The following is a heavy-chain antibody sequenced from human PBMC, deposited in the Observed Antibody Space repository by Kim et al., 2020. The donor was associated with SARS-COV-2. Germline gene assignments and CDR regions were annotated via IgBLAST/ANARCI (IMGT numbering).Heavy chain of an antibody. J-gene: IGHJ4*02. Sequence: YSPSFQGHVTISADKSISTAYLQWSSLKASDTAMYYCARPPKEYSGYEDYWGQGTLVTVSS. V-gene: IGHV5-10-1*01. CDR3: ARPPKEYSGYEDY. D-gene: IGHD5-12*01.